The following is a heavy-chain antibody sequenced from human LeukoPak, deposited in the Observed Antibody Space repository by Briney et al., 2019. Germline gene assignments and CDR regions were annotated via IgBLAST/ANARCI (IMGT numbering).Heavy chain of an antibody. D-gene: IGHD6-19*01. CDR3: AKDEGSGPERYYFDY. CDR1: GFTFSSYG. J-gene: IGHJ4*02. CDR2: ISYDGSNK. V-gene: IGHV3-30*18. Sequence: GRSLRLSCAASGFTFSSYGMPWVRQAPGKGLEWVAVISYDGSNKYYADSVKGRFTISRDNSKNTLYLQMNSLRAEDTAVYYCAKDEGSGPERYYFDYWGQGTLVTVSS.